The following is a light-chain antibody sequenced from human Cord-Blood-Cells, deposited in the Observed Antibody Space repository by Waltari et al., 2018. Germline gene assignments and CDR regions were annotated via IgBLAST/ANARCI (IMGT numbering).Light chain of an antibody. CDR3: CSYAGSSYV. Sequence: QSALTQPASVSGSPGQSITISCTGTSSDVGSYNLVSWYQQHPGKAPKLMIYEGSKRPSGVSNRFSGSKSGNTASRTISGLQPEDEADYYCCSYAGSSYVFGTGTKVTVL. CDR2: EGS. CDR1: SSDVGSYNL. V-gene: IGLV2-23*01. J-gene: IGLJ1*01.